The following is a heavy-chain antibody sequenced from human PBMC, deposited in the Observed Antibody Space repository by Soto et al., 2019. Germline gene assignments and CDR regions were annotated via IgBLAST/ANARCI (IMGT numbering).Heavy chain of an antibody. D-gene: IGHD4-17*01. CDR1: GFTFSTYW. J-gene: IGHJ4*02. Sequence: EVQLVESGGGLVQPGGSLRLSCVASGFTFSTYWMNWVRQAPGKGLVCVARIKSDGSDKSYADSVKGRFTISRDNAKYTYYLHLNSLSAEDTAMSYCFSGDYGRTFSWGQGTLVTVSS. V-gene: IGHV3-74*01. CDR2: IKSDGSDK. CDR3: FSGDYGRTFS.